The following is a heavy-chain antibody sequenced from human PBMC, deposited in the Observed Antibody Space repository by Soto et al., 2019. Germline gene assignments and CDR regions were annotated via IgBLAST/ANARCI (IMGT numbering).Heavy chain of an antibody. CDR1: EYSFTSYW. D-gene: IGHD3-22*01. V-gene: IGHV5-10-1*01. Sequence: PGESLKISCKGSEYSFTSYWISWVRQMPGKGLEWMGRIDPSDSYTNYSPSFQGHVTISADKSISTAYLQWSSLKASDTAMYYCARHGQDDSTGYYYYYYGMDVWGQGTTVTVSS. CDR2: IDPSDSYT. J-gene: IGHJ6*02. CDR3: ARHGQDDSTGYYYYYYGMDV.